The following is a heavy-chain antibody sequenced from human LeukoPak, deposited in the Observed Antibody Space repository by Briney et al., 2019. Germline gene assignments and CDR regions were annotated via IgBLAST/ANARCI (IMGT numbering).Heavy chain of an antibody. CDR3: ARGKVVVAIFDY. CDR1: GFTFSSYS. V-gene: IGHV3-21*01. CDR2: ISSSSSYI. Sequence: GGSLRLSCAASGFTFSSYSMNWVRQAPGKGLEWVSSISSSSSYIYYADSVKGQFTISRDNAKNSLYLQMNSLRAEDTAVYYCARGKVVVAIFDYWGQGTLVTVSS. D-gene: IGHD2-15*01. J-gene: IGHJ4*02.